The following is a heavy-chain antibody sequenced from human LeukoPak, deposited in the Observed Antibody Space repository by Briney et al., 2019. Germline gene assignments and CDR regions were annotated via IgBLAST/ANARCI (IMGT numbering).Heavy chain of an antibody. V-gene: IGHV3-48*03. Sequence: PGGSLRLSCAASGFTFSSYEMNWVRQAPGKGLEWVSYISSSGSTIYYADSVKGRFTISRDNAKNSLYLQMNSLRAEDTAVYYCARGIAAAGSYYGMDVWGQGTTVTVSS. CDR2: ISSSGSTI. D-gene: IGHD6-13*01. J-gene: IGHJ6*02. CDR1: GFTFSSYE. CDR3: ARGIAAAGSYYGMDV.